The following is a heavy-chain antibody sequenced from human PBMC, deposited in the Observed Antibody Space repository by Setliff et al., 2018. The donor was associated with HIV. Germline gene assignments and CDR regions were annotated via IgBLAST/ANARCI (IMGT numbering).Heavy chain of an antibody. Sequence: GESLKISCKGSGYSFTSYWIGWVRQMPGKGLEWMGIIYPGDSDTRYSPSFQGQVTISADKSISTAYLQWGSLKASDTAMYYCARQGCSSTSCYKDYYYYYGMDVWGQGTTVTVSS. D-gene: IGHD2-2*02. CDR3: ARQGCSSTSCYKDYYYYYGMDV. CDR2: IYPGDSDT. V-gene: IGHV5-51*01. CDR1: GYSFTSYW. J-gene: IGHJ6*02.